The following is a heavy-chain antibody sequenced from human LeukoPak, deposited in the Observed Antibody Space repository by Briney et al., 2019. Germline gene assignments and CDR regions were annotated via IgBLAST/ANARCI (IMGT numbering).Heavy chain of an antibody. Sequence: GGSLRLSCVASGFTFSNAWMSWVRQAPGKGLEWVGRFKSKVDGGTTDYAAPVKGRFTFSRDDSKNTLYLQMNSLKTEDTAVYYCTTAPAGYGLDDYWGQGTLVTVSS. CDR2: FKSKVDGGTT. CDR1: GFTFSNAW. CDR3: TTAPAGYGLDDY. J-gene: IGHJ4*02. D-gene: IGHD3-16*01. V-gene: IGHV3-15*01.